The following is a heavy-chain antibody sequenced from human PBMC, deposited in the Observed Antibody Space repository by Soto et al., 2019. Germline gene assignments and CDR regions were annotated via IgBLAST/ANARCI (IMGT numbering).Heavy chain of an antibody. V-gene: IGHV5-10-1*01. J-gene: IGHJ4*02. D-gene: IGHD3-22*01. CDR3: ARQIYDSDTGPNFQYYFES. CDR1: GCSFAGYW. Sequence: GESLKISCKGSGCSFAGYWITWVRQKPGKGLEWMGRIDPSDSQTYYSPSFRGHVTISVTKSITTVFRQWSSLRASDTAMYYCARQIYDSDTGPNFQYYFESWGQGTPVTVSS. CDR2: IDPSDSQT.